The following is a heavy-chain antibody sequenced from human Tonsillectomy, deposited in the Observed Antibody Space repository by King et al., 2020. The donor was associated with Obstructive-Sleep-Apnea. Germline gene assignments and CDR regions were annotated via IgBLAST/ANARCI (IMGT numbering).Heavy chain of an antibody. Sequence: QLVQSGAEVKKPGASVKVSCKASGYTFTSYGISWVRQAPGQGLEWLGWISASNGNTNYAQKLQGRVSMTTDTSTTTAYMELRSLRSGDTAVYYCARGGYDILTGYYAGRDVDFDYWGQGTLVTVSS. CDR3: ARGGYDILTGYYAGRDVDFDY. CDR1: GYTFTSYG. V-gene: IGHV1-18*01. D-gene: IGHD3-9*01. J-gene: IGHJ4*02. CDR2: ISASNGNT.